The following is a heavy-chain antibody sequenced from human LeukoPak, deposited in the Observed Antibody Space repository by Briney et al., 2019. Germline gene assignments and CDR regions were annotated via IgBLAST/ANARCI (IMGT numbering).Heavy chain of an antibody. Sequence: ASVTVSFKASGYTFTSYAMNWVRQAPGQGLEWMGWINTNTGNPTYAQGFTGRFVFSLDTSVSTAYLQISSLKAEDTAVYYCARDGSRGWFGELPPSWGQGTLVTVSS. CDR3: ARDGSRGWFGELPPS. J-gene: IGHJ5*02. CDR1: GYTFTSYA. V-gene: IGHV7-4-1*02. D-gene: IGHD3-10*01. CDR2: INTNTGNP.